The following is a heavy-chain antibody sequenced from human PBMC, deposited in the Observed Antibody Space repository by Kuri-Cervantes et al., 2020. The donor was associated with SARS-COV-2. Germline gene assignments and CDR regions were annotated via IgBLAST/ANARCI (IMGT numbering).Heavy chain of an antibody. CDR3: ARGRYCSVGSCYPPWFDP. D-gene: IGHD2-15*01. CDR2: INSDGSTT. V-gene: IGHV3-74*01. Sequence: GESLKISCAASGFTFSSYSMHWVRQAPGKGLVWVSRINSDGSTTNYADSVKGRFTISRDNAKNMLYLQMNGLRAEDTAVYYCARGRYCSVGSCYPPWFDPWGQGTRVTVSS. J-gene: IGHJ5*02. CDR1: GFTFSSYS.